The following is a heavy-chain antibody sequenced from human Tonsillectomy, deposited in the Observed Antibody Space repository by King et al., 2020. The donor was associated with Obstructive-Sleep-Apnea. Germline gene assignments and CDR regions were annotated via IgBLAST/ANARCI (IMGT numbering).Heavy chain of an antibody. CDR3: ARRIVGATTSYNFDY. CDR1: GYTFTSYD. V-gene: IGHV1-8*01. D-gene: IGHD1-26*01. CDR2: RNPNSGNT. J-gene: IGHJ4*02. Sequence: VQLVESGAEVKKPGASVKVSCKASGYTFTSYDINWVRQATGQGLEWMGWRNPNSGNTGYAQKFHGGVTMTRNTSISTAYMELSSLRSEDTAVYYCARRIVGATTSYNFDYWGQGTLVTVSS.